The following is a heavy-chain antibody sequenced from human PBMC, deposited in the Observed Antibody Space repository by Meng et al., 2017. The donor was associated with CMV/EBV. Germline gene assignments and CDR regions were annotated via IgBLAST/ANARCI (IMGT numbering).Heavy chain of an antibody. CDR2: INHSGST. J-gene: IGHJ4*02. V-gene: IGHV4-34*01. CDR1: GGSFSGYY. D-gene: IGHD6-13*01. CDR3: AREGIAAAVDY. Sequence: SETLSLTCAVYGGSFSGYYWSWIRQPPGKGLEWIGEINHSGSTNYNPSLKSRVTISVDTSKNQSSLKLSSVTAADTAVYYCAREGIAAAVDYWGQGTLVTVSS.